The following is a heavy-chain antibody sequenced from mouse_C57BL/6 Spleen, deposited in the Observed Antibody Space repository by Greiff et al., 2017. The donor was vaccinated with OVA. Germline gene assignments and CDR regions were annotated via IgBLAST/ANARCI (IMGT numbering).Heavy chain of an antibody. CDR2: IYPGRGST. V-gene: IGHV1-55*01. CDR1: GYTFTSYW. D-gene: IGHD1-1*01. J-gene: IGHJ1*03. Sequence: QVQLQQPGAELVKPGASVKMSCKASGYTFTSYWITWVKQRPGQGLAWIGDIYPGRGSTNYNEKFKSKATLTVDTSSSTAYMKLSSLTSEDSAVYYCARCPPITTVVATGYFDVWGTGTTVTVSS. CDR3: ARCPPITTVVATGYFDV.